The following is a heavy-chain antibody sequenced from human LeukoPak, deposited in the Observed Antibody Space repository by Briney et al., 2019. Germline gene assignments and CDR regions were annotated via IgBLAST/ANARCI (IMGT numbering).Heavy chain of an antibody. CDR1: GFTFDDYA. J-gene: IGHJ4*02. D-gene: IGHD1-26*01. V-gene: IGHV3-9*01. CDR3: AKGRRGATRYYFDY. Sequence: GGSLRLSCAASGFTFDDYAMHWVRQAPGKGLEWVSGISWNSGSIGYADSVKGRFTISRDNAKNSLYLQMNSLRAEDTALYYCAKGRRGATRYYFDYWGQGTLVTVSS. CDR2: ISWNSGSI.